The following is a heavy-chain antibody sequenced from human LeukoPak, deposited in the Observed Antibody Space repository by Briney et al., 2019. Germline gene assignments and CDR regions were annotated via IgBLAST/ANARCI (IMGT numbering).Heavy chain of an antibody. V-gene: IGHV3-64D*06. CDR2: ISSNGDNT. Sequence: GGSLRLSCSVSGFTFSTYVMHWVRQAPGKGLEYVSAISSNGDNTYYADSVKGRFTISRDNSKNTLYLQMSNLRADDTAVYYCVRGTGYWGQGTLVAVSS. J-gene: IGHJ4*02. CDR1: GFTFSTYV. CDR3: VRGTGY.